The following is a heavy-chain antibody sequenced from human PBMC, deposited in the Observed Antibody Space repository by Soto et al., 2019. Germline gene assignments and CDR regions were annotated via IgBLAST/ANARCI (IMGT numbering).Heavy chain of an antibody. Sequence: VGSLRLSCAASVFTFSDYYMSWIRHSPGKGLEWVSYISFSGSTIYYADSVKGRFTISRDNAKNSLYLQMNSLRAEDTAVYYCASSPTHDYGGKRYSYGMDVWGQGTSVTGSS. D-gene: IGHD4-17*01. CDR1: VFTFSDYY. CDR3: ASSPTHDYGGKRYSYGMDV. J-gene: IGHJ6*01. CDR2: ISFSGSTI. V-gene: IGHV3-11*01.